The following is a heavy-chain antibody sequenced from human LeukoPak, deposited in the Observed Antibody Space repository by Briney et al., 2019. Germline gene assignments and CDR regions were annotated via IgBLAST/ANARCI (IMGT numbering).Heavy chain of an antibody. Sequence: GGSLRLSCAASGFTFSSYGMHWVRQAPGKGLEWVAVIWYDGSNKYYADSVKGRFTISRDNSKNTLYLQMNSLRAEDTAVYYCARHAYCSSTSCYPYYWGQGTLVTVSS. CDR1: GFTFSSYG. D-gene: IGHD2-2*01. J-gene: IGHJ4*02. V-gene: IGHV3-33*01. CDR2: IWYDGSNK. CDR3: ARHAYCSSTSCYPYY.